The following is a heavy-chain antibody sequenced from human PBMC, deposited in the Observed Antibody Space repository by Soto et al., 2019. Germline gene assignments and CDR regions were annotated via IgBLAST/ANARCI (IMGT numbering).Heavy chain of an antibody. J-gene: IGHJ6*02. CDR1: GGSISSGDYY. CDR2: IYYSGST. D-gene: IGHD2-15*01. Sequence: PSETLSLTCTVSGGSISSGDYYWCWIRQPPGKGLEWIGYIYYSGSTYYNPSLKSRVTISVDTSKNQFSLKLSSVTAADTAVYYCARGWREEGNGMDVWGQGTTVTVSS. CDR3: ARGWREEGNGMDV. V-gene: IGHV4-30-4*01.